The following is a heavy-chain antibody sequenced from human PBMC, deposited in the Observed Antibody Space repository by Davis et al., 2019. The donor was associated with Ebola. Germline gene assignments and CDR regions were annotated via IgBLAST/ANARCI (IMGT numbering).Heavy chain of an antibody. V-gene: IGHV4-61*01. CDR1: GGSVSSGSYY. D-gene: IGHD6-13*01. Sequence: MPSETLSLTCTVSGGSVSSGSYYWSWIRQPPGKGLEWIGYIYYSGSTNYNPSLKSRVTISVDTSKNQFSLKLSSVTAEDTALYYCAKEGAAAVLQALDYWGQGTLVTVSS. CDR2: IYYSGST. J-gene: IGHJ4*02. CDR3: AKEGAAAVLQALDY.